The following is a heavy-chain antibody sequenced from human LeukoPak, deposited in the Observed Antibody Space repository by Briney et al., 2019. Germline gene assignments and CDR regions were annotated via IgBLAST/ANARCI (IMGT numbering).Heavy chain of an antibody. Sequence: GGSLRLSCGASGFTFDDYWMSWVRQAPGQGLEGVANINQDGSEKYYLDSAKGRFTISRDNARNSLYLQVNSLRAEDTAVYYCARPSGLKWPQNWFDPWGQGTLVTVSS. CDR1: GFTFDDYW. V-gene: IGHV3-7*01. CDR3: ARPSGLKWPQNWFDP. J-gene: IGHJ5*02. D-gene: IGHD3-3*01. CDR2: INQDGSEK.